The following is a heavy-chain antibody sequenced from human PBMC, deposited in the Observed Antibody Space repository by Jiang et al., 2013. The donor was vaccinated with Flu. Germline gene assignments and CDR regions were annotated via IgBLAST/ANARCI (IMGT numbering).Heavy chain of an antibody. J-gene: IGHJ3*01. D-gene: IGHD3-10*01. CDR1: EGGFDNYA. CDR3: ARVLTRYSDAFDV. V-gene: IGHV1-69*01. Sequence: SGAEVKKPGSSVKVSCKASEGGFDNYAISWVRQAPGQGLEWMGGIIFNFGATDYAERFQGRVTITADATTVYMELSSLTSEDTAVYYCARVLTRYSDAFDVWGQGTMVTVSS. CDR2: IIFNFGAT.